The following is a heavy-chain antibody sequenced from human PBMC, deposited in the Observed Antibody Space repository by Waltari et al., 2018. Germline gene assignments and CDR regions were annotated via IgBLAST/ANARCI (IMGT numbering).Heavy chain of an antibody. CDR2: KNQDGSEK. D-gene: IGHD2-21*01. V-gene: IGHV3-7*01. Sequence: EVQLVESGGGLVQPGGSLRLSCAASGFTFSNYWMNWVRQAPGEGLEWVETKNQDGSEKAYLYAVKGRVTISRDNAKNSLYLQMDSLRVEDTAVYYCVRYSDYWGQGTLVTVSS. J-gene: IGHJ4*02. CDR3: VRYSDY. CDR1: GFTFSNYW.